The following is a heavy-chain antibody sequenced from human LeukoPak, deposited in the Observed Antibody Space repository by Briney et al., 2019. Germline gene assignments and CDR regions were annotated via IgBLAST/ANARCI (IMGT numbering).Heavy chain of an antibody. Sequence: KTSETLSLTCTVSGGSMSSYYWGWVRQPPGKGREWLGYIYYSGSTNYNPSLKSRVTISVDTSKNQFSLKLSSVTAADTAVYYCARVFRLYSSSFGGYYFDYWGQGTLVTVSS. J-gene: IGHJ4*02. V-gene: IGHV4-59*01. D-gene: IGHD6-6*01. CDR2: IYYSGST. CDR1: GGSMSSYY. CDR3: ARVFRLYSSSFGGYYFDY.